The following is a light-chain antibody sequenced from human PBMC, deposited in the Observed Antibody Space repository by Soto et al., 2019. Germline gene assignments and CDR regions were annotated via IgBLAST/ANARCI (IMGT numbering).Light chain of an antibody. CDR2: AAS. CDR3: QQTFSAPSIT. Sequence: DIQMTQSPSTLSGSVGDRVTITCRASQTIRSWLAWYQQKPGTAPKLLIYAASTLQSGVPSRFSGSRSGTDFTLTISSLHPEDVATYYCQQTFSAPSITFGQGTRLEIK. J-gene: IGKJ5*01. V-gene: IGKV1-39*01. CDR1: QTIRSW.